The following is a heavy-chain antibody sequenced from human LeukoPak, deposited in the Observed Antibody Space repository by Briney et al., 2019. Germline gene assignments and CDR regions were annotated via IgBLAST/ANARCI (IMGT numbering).Heavy chain of an antibody. D-gene: IGHD3-10*01. CDR1: GFTFSGYW. CDR3: ARYRGFGQADV. CDR2: IKQDGGEK. V-gene: IGHV3-7*01. J-gene: IGHJ6*04. Sequence: GGSLRLSCAASGFTFSGYWMSWLRQAPGKGLEWVANIKQDGGEKYYVDSVKGRFTISRDNAMNSLYLQMNSLRAEDTAVYYCARYRGFGQADVWGKGTTVTVSS.